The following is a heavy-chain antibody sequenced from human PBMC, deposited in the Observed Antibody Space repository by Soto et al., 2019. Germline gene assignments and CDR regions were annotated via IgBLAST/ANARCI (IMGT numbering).Heavy chain of an antibody. J-gene: IGHJ6*02. CDR3: ARDPVLLWFGGPRDYYYYYYGMDV. Sequence: PSETLSLTCAVSGYSISSGYYLGWILQPPWKGLEWIGSIYHSGSTYYNPSLKSRVTISVDTSKNQFSLKLSSVTAADTAVYYCARDPVLLWFGGPRDYYYYYYGMDVWGQGTTVTVSS. D-gene: IGHD3-10*01. CDR1: GYSISSGYY. CDR2: IYHSGST. V-gene: IGHV4-38-2*02.